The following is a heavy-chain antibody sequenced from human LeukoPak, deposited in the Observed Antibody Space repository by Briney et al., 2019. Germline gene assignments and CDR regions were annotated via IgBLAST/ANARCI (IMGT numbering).Heavy chain of an antibody. CDR1: GFTVNSDY. Sequence: PGGSLRLSCAVSGFTVNSDYMSWVRQAPGKGPEWVSVIYSGSDTYHVDSVKGRFTISRDNSKNTLYLQMSSLRVEDTAVYYCARAPWNDGHEGDYWGQGTLVTVSS. D-gene: IGHD1-1*01. CDR2: IYSGSDT. J-gene: IGHJ4*02. CDR3: ARAPWNDGHEGDY. V-gene: IGHV3-66*02.